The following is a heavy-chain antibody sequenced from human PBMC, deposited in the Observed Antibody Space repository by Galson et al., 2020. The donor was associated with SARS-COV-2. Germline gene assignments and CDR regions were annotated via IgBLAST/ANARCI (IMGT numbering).Heavy chain of an antibody. CDR3: AREWEYDALDF. Sequence: SSEKVSCKASGYSFSGNYLHWVRQAPGHGLEWMGWINPGSGGTHHAQNFQGRVTMTRDPSNRTAYMELTRLRSDDTAVYYCAREWEYDALDFWGQGTVVTVSS. V-gene: IGHV1-2*02. CDR2: INPGSGGT. J-gene: IGHJ3*01. D-gene: IGHD1-26*01. CDR1: GYSFSGNY.